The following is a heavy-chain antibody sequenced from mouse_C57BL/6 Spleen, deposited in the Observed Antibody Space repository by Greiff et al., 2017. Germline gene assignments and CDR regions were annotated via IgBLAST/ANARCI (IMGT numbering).Heavy chain of an antibody. V-gene: IGHV14-2*01. Sequence: EVQLQQSGAELVKPGASVKLSCTASGFNIKDYYMHWVKQRTEQGLEWIGRINPEDGETKYAPKFQGQATITADKSSNTAYLHLSRLTSEDAAVYYGVQWAPIYYDYEKGVAYWGQGTLVTVSA. CDR3: VQWAPIYYDYEKGVAY. CDR2: INPEDGET. J-gene: IGHJ3*01. D-gene: IGHD2-4*01. CDR1: GFNIKDYY.